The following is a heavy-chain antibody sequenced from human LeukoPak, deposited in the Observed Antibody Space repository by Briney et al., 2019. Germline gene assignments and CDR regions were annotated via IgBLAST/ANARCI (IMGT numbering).Heavy chain of an antibody. J-gene: IGHJ4*02. Sequence: ASVKVSCKASGYTFTSYVIIWVRQATGQGLEWMGWMNPDSGNTGFAQKFQRRVTMTRNTSTSTAYMELRSLRSEDTAVYYCARSHLGGDYWRQGTLVTVSS. V-gene: IGHV1-8*01. D-gene: IGHD3-3*02. CDR1: GYTFTSYV. CDR3: ARSHLGGDY. CDR2: MNPDSGNT.